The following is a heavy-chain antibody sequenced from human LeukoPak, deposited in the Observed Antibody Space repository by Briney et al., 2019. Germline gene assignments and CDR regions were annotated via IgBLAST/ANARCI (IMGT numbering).Heavy chain of an antibody. J-gene: IGHJ3*02. CDR2: IGGST. V-gene: IGHV1-46*01. CDR1: GYTFSNYY. CDR3: ARVRDGYNDAYDI. Sequence: ASVKVSCKASGYTFSNYYIHWVRQAPGQGLEWMGIIGGSTNYAQKFQGRVTMTRDTSTSTVYMELSSLRSEDTAVYYCARVRDGYNDAYDIWGQGTMVTVSS. D-gene: IGHD5-24*01.